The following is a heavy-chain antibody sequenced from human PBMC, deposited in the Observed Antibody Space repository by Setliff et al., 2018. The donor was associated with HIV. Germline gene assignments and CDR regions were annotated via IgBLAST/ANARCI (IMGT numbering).Heavy chain of an antibody. V-gene: IGHV1-46*01. J-gene: IGHJ3*02. CDR3: ARGFCSTSCNTLGAFDI. D-gene: IGHD2-2*01. Sequence: ASVKVSCKASGCTFTSYYMHWVRQAPGQGLEWMGIINPSGGSTSYAQKFQGRVTMTRDTSTSTVYMELSSLRSEDTAVYYCARGFCSTSCNTLGAFDIWGQGTMVTVSS. CDR2: INPSGGST. CDR1: GCTFTSYY.